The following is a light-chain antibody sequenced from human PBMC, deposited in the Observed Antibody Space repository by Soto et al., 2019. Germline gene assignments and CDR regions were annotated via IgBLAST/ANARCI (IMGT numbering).Light chain of an antibody. CDR1: QGLGTN. V-gene: IGKV3-15*01. J-gene: IGKJ4*01. CDR2: AAS. Sequence: EVVTTQSPATLSVSPGERATLSCRASQGLGTNLAWYQQKHGQAPRLLIYAASTRATGVPGRFSGSGSGTELTLTIRSLQSEDFAVYYCQQYNHCPLNVGGGTKV. CDR3: QQYNHCPLN.